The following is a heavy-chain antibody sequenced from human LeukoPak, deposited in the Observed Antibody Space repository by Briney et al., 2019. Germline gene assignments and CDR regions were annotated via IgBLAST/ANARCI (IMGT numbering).Heavy chain of an antibody. CDR3: ARHNTIFGVLVHLDY. CDR2: LYTSVNT. CDR1: LDSITRYY. D-gene: IGHD3-3*01. V-gene: IGHV4-4*07. Sequence: ETPSLSCTLSLDSITRYYASCVWAPVRAGGWWIGRLYTSVNTIYNTSLKSRVTISIDKSKNNFSLNLSSVTAADTAVYYCARHNTIFGVLVHLDYWGQGTLVTVSS. J-gene: IGHJ4*02.